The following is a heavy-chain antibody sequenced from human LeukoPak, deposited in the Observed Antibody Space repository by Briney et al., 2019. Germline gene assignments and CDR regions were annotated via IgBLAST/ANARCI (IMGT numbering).Heavy chain of an antibody. CDR1: GFTFSSYA. J-gene: IGHJ4*02. D-gene: IGHD3-9*01. CDR3: AKDQRDDILTGYYDYYFDY. Sequence: GGSLRLSCSASGFTFSSYAMHWVRQAPGKGLEYVSAISSNGGSTYYADSVKGRFTISGDNSKNTLYLQMNSLRAEDTAVYYCAKDQRDDILTGYYDYYFDYWGQGTLVTVSS. V-gene: IGHV3-64*04. CDR2: ISSNGGST.